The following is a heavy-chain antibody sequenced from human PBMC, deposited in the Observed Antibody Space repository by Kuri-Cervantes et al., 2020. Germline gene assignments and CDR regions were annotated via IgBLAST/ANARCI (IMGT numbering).Heavy chain of an antibody. V-gene: IGHV4-59*11. CDR3: AREGISGSYGYYDY. J-gene: IGHJ4*02. CDR2: IYYTGTT. Sequence: GSLRLSCTVSGGSMSSHYWTWIRQSPGKGLEWVGYIYYTGTTNYNPSLKSRVTISVDTSKNQFSLKLSSVTAADTAVYYCAREGISGSYGYYDYWGQGTLVTVSS. D-gene: IGHD1-26*01. CDR1: GGSMSSHY.